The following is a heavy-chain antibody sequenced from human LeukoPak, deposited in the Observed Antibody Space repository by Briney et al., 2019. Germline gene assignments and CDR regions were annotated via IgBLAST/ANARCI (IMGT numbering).Heavy chain of an antibody. CDR3: ATDSIGIAAAGALGWFDP. Sequence: SVKVSCKASGGSFSSYAISWVRQAPGQGLEWMGGIIPIFGAANYVQKFQGRVTITADESTNTAYMELSSLRSEDTALYYCATDSIGIAAAGALGWFDPWGQGTLVTVSS. CDR2: IIPIFGAA. J-gene: IGHJ5*02. D-gene: IGHD6-13*01. V-gene: IGHV1-69*01. CDR1: GGSFSSYA.